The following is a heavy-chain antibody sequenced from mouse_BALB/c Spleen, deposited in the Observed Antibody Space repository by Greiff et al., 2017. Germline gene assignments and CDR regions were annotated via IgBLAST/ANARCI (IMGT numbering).Heavy chain of an antibody. J-gene: IGHJ1*01. CDR3: ARIYYGNYFDV. CDR2: IYPGSGNT. V-gene: IGHV1-84*02. D-gene: IGHD2-1*01. CDR1: GYTFTDYY. Sequence: QVQLKQSGPELVKPGASVKISCKASGYTFTDYYINWVKQKPGQGLEWIGWIYPGSGNTKYNEKFKGKATLTVDTSSSTAYMQLSSLTSEDTAVYFCARIYYGNYFDVWGAGTTVTVSS.